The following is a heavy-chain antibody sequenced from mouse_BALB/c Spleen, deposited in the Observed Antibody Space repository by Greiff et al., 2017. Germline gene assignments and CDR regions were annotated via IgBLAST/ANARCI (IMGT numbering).Heavy chain of an antibody. CDR3: ARQLYGNYFDY. J-gene: IGHJ2*01. CDR1: GFTFSSYT. D-gene: IGHD2-1*01. V-gene: IGHV5-12-2*01. Sequence: EVKLVESGGGLVQPGGSLKLSCAASGFTFSSYTMSWVRQTPEKRLEWVAYISNGGGSTYYPDTVKGRFTISRDNAKNTLYLQMSSLKSEDTAMYYCARQLYGNYFDYWGQGTTLTVSS. CDR2: ISNGGGST.